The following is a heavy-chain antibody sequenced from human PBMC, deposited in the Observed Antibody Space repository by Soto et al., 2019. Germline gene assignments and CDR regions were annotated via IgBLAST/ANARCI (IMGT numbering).Heavy chain of an antibody. V-gene: IGHV4-4*02. Sequence: QVQLQESGPGLVKPSGTLSLTCAVSGGSISSANWWCWVRQPPGKGLEWIGELYPSGSSNYNPSLKSRVTISVDKSKNPSPLKLSSVTAADTAVYYCARDVGRAYCGGDCWYFDLWGRGTLVTVSS. CDR3: ARDVGRAYCGGDCWYFDL. D-gene: IGHD2-21*02. J-gene: IGHJ2*01. CDR1: GGSISSANW. CDR2: LYPSGSS.